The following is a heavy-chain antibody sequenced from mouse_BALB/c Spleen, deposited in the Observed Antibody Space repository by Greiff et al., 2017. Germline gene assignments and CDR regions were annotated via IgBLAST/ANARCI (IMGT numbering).Heavy chain of an antibody. D-gene: IGHD4-1*01. CDR1: GYTFTSYW. Sequence: DLVKPGASVKLSCKASGYTFTSYWINWIKQRPGQGLEWIGRIAPGSGSTYYNEMFKGKATLTVDTSSSTAYIQLSSLSSEDSAVYCCARLGEAYFDYWGQGTTLTVSS. V-gene: IGHV1S41*01. J-gene: IGHJ2*01. CDR2: IAPGSGST. CDR3: ARLGEAYFDY.